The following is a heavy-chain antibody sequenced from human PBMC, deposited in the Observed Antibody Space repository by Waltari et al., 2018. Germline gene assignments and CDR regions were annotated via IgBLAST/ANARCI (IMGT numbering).Heavy chain of an antibody. CDR1: GFAFSTYT. J-gene: IGHJ4*02. CDR2: ISTSSTYI. D-gene: IGHD3-16*02. CDR3: ARDSVPYSVGSYRFDY. V-gene: IGHV3-21*02. Sequence: EVQLVESGGGLVKPGGSLRLSCAASGFAFSTYTMNWVRQAPGKGLEWVSSISTSSTYIYYADSVKGRFTLYRDNAKNSLFLQIKSPRADDTAVYYCARDSVPYSVGSYRFDYWGQGTLVTVSS.